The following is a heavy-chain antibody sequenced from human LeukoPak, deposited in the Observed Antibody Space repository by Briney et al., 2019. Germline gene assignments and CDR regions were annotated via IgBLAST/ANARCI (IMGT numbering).Heavy chain of an antibody. D-gene: IGHD3-10*01. V-gene: IGHV4-59*08. CDR3: AGATMVRGVMSVVNH. Sequence: SETLSLTCTVSGGSISSYYWSWIRQPPGKGLEWIGYIYYSGSTNYNPSLKSRVTISVDTSKNQFSLKLSSVTAADTAVYYCAGATMVRGVMSVVNHWGQGTLVTASS. CDR2: IYYSGST. CDR1: GGSISSYY. J-gene: IGHJ4*01.